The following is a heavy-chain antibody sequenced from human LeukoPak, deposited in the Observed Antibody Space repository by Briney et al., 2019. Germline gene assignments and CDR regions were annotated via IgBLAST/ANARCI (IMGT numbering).Heavy chain of an antibody. D-gene: IGHD1-26*01. CDR2: IYTSGST. CDR1: GGSISSGSYY. V-gene: IGHV4-61*02. J-gene: IGHJ5*02. CDR3: ARDRGSYEYSWFDP. Sequence: PSETLSLTCTVSGGSISSGSYYWSWIRQPAGKGLEWIGRIYTSGSTNYNPSLKSRVTISVDTSKNQFSLKLSSVTAADTAVYYCARDRGSYEYSWFDPWGQGTLVTVSS.